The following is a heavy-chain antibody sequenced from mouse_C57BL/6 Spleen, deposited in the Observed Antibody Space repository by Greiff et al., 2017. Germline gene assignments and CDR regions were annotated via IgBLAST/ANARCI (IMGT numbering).Heavy chain of an antibody. Sequence: QVQLQQPGAELVMPGASVKLSCKASGYTFTSYWMHWVKQRPGQGLEWIGEIDPSDSYTNYNQKFKGKSTLTVDKSSSTAYMQLSSLTSEDSAVYYCARSIAVLRDYYAMDYWGQGTSVTVSS. V-gene: IGHV1-69*01. CDR1: GYTFTSYW. D-gene: IGHD1-1*01. CDR3: ARSIAVLRDYYAMDY. J-gene: IGHJ4*01. CDR2: IDPSDSYT.